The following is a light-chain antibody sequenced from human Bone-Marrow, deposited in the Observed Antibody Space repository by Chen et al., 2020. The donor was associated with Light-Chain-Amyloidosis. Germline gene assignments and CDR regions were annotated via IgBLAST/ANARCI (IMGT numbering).Light chain of an antibody. CDR1: DLPTKY. CDR2: RDT. Sequence: SYEPTQPPSVSVSPGQTARIPCSGDDLPTKYAYWYQQKPGQAPVLVRHRDTERPSGISERFSGSSSGTTATLTISGVQAEYEADYHCQSADSSGTYEVIFGGETKLTVL. CDR3: QSADSSGTYEVI. V-gene: IGLV3-25*03. J-gene: IGLJ2*01.